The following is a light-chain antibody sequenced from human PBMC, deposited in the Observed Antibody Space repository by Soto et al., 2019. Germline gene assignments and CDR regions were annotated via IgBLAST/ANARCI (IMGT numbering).Light chain of an antibody. CDR1: QSIGLW. CDR2: DAS. Sequence: DIQMTQSPSTLSASVGDRVTITCRASQSIGLWLAWYQQKPGKAPKVLIYDASTLESGVPSRFSGSGSGTEFTLTISSQQPDDFATYYCQQYNGYFGQGTKLEIK. J-gene: IGKJ2*01. V-gene: IGKV1-5*01. CDR3: QQYNGY.